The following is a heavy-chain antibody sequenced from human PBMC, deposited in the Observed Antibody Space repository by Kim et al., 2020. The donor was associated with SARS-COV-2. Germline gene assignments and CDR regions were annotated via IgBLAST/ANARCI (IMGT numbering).Heavy chain of an antibody. CDR1: GGSISSSSYY. CDR2: IYYSGST. Sequence: SETLSLTCTVSGGSISSSSYYWGWIRQPPGKGLEWIGSIYYSGSTYYNPSLKSRVTISVDTSKNQFSLKLSSVTAADTAVYYCARHWEDYGDPFDYWGQGTLVTVSS. D-gene: IGHD4-17*01. J-gene: IGHJ4*02. V-gene: IGHV4-39*01. CDR3: ARHWEDYGDPFDY.